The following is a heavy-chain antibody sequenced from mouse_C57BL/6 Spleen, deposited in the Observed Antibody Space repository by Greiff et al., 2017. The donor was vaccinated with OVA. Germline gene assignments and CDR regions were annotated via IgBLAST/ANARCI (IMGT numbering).Heavy chain of an antibody. J-gene: IGHJ4*01. D-gene: IGHD2-4*01. CDR1: GYTFTSYW. CDR2: IYPGSGST. Sequence: VQLQQPGAELVKPGASVKMSCTASGYTFTSYWITWVKQRPGQGLEWIGDIYPGSGSTNYNEKFKSKATLTVDTSSSTAYMQLSSLTSEDSAVYYCARRDYGYAMDYWGKGTSVTVSS. CDR3: ARRDYGYAMDY. V-gene: IGHV1-55*01.